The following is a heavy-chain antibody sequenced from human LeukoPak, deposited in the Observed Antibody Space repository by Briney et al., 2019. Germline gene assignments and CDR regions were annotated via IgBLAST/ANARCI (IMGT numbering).Heavy chain of an antibody. Sequence: GGTLSLSCAASGFTFSAYAMHWVRQAPGQGLEWVASIYNDGSKKSYGDPVRGRCSIYRDNSNYTLYLQMNSLRAEDTAVFYCANFDGSSQAFHIWGQGTLVTVSS. D-gene: IGHD6-13*01. CDR1: GFTFSAYA. CDR3: ANFDGSSQAFHI. CDR2: IYNDGSKK. V-gene: IGHV3-30*02. J-gene: IGHJ3*02.